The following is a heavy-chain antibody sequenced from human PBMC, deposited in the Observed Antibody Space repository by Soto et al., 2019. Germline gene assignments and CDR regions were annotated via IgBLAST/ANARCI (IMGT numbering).Heavy chain of an antibody. CDR2: ISYDGSNK. CDR3: ARGRPYSSGWYPYYFDY. CDR1: GFTFSSYA. D-gene: IGHD6-19*01. J-gene: IGHJ4*01. V-gene: IGHV3-30-3*01. Sequence: QVQLVESGGGVVQPGRSLRLSCAASGFTFSSYAMHWVRQAPGKGLEWVAVISYDGSNKYYAESVKGRFTISRDNSKNTLYLQMNSLRAEDTAVYYCARGRPYSSGWYPYYFDYWGQGTLVTVSS.